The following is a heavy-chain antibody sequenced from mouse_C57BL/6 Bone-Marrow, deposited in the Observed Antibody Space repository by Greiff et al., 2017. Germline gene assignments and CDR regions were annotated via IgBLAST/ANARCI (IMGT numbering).Heavy chain of an antibody. V-gene: IGHV6-6*01. J-gene: IGHJ3*01. Sequence: EVKLMESGGGLVQPGGSMKLSCAASGFTFSDAWMDWVRQSPEKGLEWVAEIRHKANNHATYYAESVKGRFTISRDDSKSSVYLQMNSLRAEDTGIYYCTPLGRRTWFAYWGQGTLVTVSA. CDR2: IRHKANNHAT. D-gene: IGHD4-1*01. CDR1: GFTFSDAW. CDR3: TPLGRRTWFAY.